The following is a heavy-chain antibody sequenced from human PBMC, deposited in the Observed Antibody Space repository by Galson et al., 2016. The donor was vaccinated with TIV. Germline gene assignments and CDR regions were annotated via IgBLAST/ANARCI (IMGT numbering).Heavy chain of an antibody. CDR1: GYIFINYY. J-gene: IGHJ4*02. Sequence: SVKASCKASGYIFINYYIHWVRQAPGQGLEWLGWFNPDSGATQYAQKFQGRVTMTRDTSISTAYMELRRLISDDTAEYYCARVNWARAFDYWGQGTQVTVSS. CDR2: FNPDSGAT. CDR3: ARVNWARAFDY. D-gene: IGHD7-27*01. V-gene: IGHV1-2*02.